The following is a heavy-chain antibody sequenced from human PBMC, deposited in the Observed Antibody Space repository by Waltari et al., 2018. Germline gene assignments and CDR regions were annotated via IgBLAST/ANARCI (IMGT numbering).Heavy chain of an antibody. Sequence: VQLVESGGGLVQPGGYLRLSCAASGFTLRSYWMHWWVSGINSDGSSTSYADSVKGRFTISRDNAKNTLYLQMNSLRAEDTAVYYCARDRKYSSGWYKLVDGYKYWGQGTLVTVSS. CDR2: INSDGSST. J-gene: IGHJ4*02. CDR1: GFTLRSYW. V-gene: IGHV3-74*01. CDR3: ARDRKYSSGWYKLVDGYKY. D-gene: IGHD6-19*01.